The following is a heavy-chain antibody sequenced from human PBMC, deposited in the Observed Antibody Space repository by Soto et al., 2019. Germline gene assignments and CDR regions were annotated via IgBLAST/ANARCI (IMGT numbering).Heavy chain of an antibody. D-gene: IGHD3-3*01. Sequence: EVQLVESGGGLVQPGGSLRLSCAASGFTFISYDMHWVRQATGKGLEWVSANGTDGDTYYPGSVKGRFTTSRENAKNSLYLQMNSLRAEDTAVYYCVRAPAYDFWSSGGYYGMDVWGQGTTVTVSS. V-gene: IGHV3-13*01. J-gene: IGHJ6*02. CDR2: NGTDGDT. CDR1: GFTFISYD. CDR3: VRAPAYDFWSSGGYYGMDV.